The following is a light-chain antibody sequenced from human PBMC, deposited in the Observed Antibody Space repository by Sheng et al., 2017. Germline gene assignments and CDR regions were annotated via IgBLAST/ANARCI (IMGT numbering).Light chain of an antibody. CDR3: QQYGSSPWT. CDR2: GTS. J-gene: IGKJ1*01. Sequence: EIVLTQSPGTLSLSPGERATLSCRASQSVTNNYLAWYQQKPGQAPKLLIYGTSSRATGIPDRFIGSGSETDFTLTIHSLEPEDSAVYYCQQYGSSPWTFGQGTKVEIK. CDR1: QSVTNNY. V-gene: IGKV3-20*01.